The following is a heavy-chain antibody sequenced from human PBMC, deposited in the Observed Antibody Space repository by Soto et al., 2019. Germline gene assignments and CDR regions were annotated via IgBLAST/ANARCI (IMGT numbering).Heavy chain of an antibody. CDR1: GYTFTGYY. D-gene: IGHD3-9*01. J-gene: IGHJ6*01. CDR3: ARPAWPGYSQSYEMEV. CDR2: INPNSGAT. V-gene: IGHV1-2*02. Sequence: QEQLVQSGAEVKKPGTSVKVSCKASGYTFTGYYIHWVRQAPGQGPEYMGWINPNSGATNAAQKFQGKATTTRETSSSTASMELTRLMTDDTAVYYCARPAWPGYSQSYEMEVWGQATTVLVSP.